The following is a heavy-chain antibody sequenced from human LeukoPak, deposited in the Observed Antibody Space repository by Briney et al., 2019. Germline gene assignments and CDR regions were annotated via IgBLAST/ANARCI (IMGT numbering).Heavy chain of an antibody. V-gene: IGHV3-23*01. CDR2: ITDSGGST. J-gene: IGHJ2*01. CDR3: AKDMPPSGSYVPWYFDL. Sequence: GGSLRLSCAASGFTFSSRAMSWVRQAPGKGLEWVSAITDSGGSTYYADSVKGRFTISRDSSKDTLYLQMNSLRAEDTAVYYCAKDMPPSGSYVPWYFDLGGRGTLVTVSS. D-gene: IGHD1-26*01. CDR1: GFTFSSRA.